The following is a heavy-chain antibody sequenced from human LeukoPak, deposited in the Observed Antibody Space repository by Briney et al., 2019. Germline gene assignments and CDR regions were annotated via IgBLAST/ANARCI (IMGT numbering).Heavy chain of an antibody. Sequence: SETLSLTCAVYGGSFSGYYWSWIRQPPGKGREWIGEINHSGSTNYNPSLKSRVTISVDTSKNQFSLKLSSVTAADTAVYYCARGKITGTSQYWGQGTLVTVSS. V-gene: IGHV4-34*01. CDR2: INHSGST. CDR3: ARGKITGTSQY. D-gene: IGHD1-7*01. CDR1: GGSFSGYY. J-gene: IGHJ4*02.